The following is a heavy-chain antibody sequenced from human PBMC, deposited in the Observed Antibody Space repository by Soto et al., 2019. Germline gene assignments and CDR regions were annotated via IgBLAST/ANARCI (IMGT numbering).Heavy chain of an antibody. V-gene: IGHV1-69*13. D-gene: IGHD2-21*02. Sequence: SVKVSCKASGGTFSSYAISWVRQAPGQGLEWMGGIIPIFGTANYAQKFQGRVTITADESTSTAYMELSSLRSEDTAVYYCARDMVVVTAIQGVNAFDIWGQGTMVTVSS. J-gene: IGHJ3*02. CDR2: IIPIFGTA. CDR3: ARDMVVVTAIQGVNAFDI. CDR1: GGTFSSYA.